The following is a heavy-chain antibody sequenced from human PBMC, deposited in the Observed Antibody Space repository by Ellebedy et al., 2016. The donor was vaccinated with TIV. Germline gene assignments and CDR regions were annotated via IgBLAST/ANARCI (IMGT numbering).Heavy chain of an antibody. V-gene: IGHV1-18*04. D-gene: IGHD3-10*01. CDR1: GYTFTSYG. CDR3: ARDVPGTAYYYGSGSRTPRSYYGMDV. CDR2: ISAYNGNT. Sequence: ASVKVSCKASGYTFTSYGISWVRQAPGQGLEWMGWISAYNGNTNYAQKLQGRVTMTTDTSTSTAYMELRSLRSDDTAVYYCARDVPGTAYYYGSGSRTPRSYYGMDVWGQGTTVTVSS. J-gene: IGHJ6*02.